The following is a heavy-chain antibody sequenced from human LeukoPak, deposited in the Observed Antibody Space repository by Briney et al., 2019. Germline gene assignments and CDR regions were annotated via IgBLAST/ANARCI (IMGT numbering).Heavy chain of an antibody. J-gene: IGHJ6*03. D-gene: IGHD2-8*01. CDR2: IYPDDSDT. Sequence: GESLKISCKGSGYTFSSYWIGWGRPMPGKGLEWMGIIYPDDSDTRYSPAFQGQVTISADKSISTAYLQWSSLKASDTAMYYCARLAYCSNDVCYSDYYYSMDVWGKGTTVTVSS. V-gene: IGHV5-51*01. CDR1: GYTFSSYW. CDR3: ARLAYCSNDVCYSDYYYSMDV.